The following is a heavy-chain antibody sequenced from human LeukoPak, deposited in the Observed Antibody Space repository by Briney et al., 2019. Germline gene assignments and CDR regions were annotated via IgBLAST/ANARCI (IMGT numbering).Heavy chain of an antibody. Sequence: GSLRLSCAASGFTFSSYSMNWVRQAPGKGLEWVSSISSSSSYIYYADSVKGRFTISRDNAKNSLYLQMNSLRAEDTAVYYCARDGADWTYYYMDVWGKGTTVTVSS. CDR3: ARDGADWTYYYMDV. D-gene: IGHD3/OR15-3a*01. J-gene: IGHJ6*03. CDR2: ISSSSSYI. CDR1: GFTFSSYS. V-gene: IGHV3-21*01.